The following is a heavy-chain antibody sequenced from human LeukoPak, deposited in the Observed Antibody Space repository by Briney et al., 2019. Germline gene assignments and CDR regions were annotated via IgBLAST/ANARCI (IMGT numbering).Heavy chain of an antibody. J-gene: IGHJ3*02. Sequence: SETLSLTCTVSGGSISSYYWSWIRQPPGKGLEWIGYIYYSGSTNYNPSLKSRVTISVDTSKNQFSLKLSSVTAADTAVYYCAKTISSSWTLDAFDIWGQGTMVTVSS. CDR2: IYYSGST. V-gene: IGHV4-59*08. CDR1: GGSISSYY. D-gene: IGHD6-13*01. CDR3: AKTISSSWTLDAFDI.